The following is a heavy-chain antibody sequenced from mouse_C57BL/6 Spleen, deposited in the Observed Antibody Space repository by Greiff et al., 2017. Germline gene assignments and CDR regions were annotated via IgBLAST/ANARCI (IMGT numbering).Heavy chain of an antibody. D-gene: IGHD2-2*01. CDR3: ALSTMVYYYAMDY. CDR1: GYAFTNYL. CDR2: INPGSGGT. Sequence: QLQQSGAELVRPGTSVKVSCKASGYAFTNYLIEWVKQRPGQGLEWIGVINPGSGGTNYNEKFKGKATLTADKSSSTAYMQLSSLTSEDSAVYFCALSTMVYYYAMDYWGQGTSVTVSS. V-gene: IGHV1-54*01. J-gene: IGHJ4*01.